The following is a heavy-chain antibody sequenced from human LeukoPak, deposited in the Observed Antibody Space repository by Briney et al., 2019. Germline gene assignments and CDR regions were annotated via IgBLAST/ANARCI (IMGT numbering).Heavy chain of an antibody. Sequence: GGSLRLSCAASGFTVSSNYMSWVRQAPGKGLEWVAVISYDGSNKYYADSVKGRFTISRDNSKNTLYLQMNSLRAEDTAVYYCARVGGSYYHPAPPDYWGQGTLVTVSS. CDR2: ISYDGSNK. V-gene: IGHV3-30*03. J-gene: IGHJ4*02. CDR1: GFTVSSNY. D-gene: IGHD1-26*01. CDR3: ARVGGSYYHPAPPDY.